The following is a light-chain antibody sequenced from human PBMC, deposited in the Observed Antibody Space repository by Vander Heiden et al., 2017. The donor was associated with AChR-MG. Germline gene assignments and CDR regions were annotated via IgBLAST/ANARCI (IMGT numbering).Light chain of an antibody. CDR1: SSDVANYYL. V-gene: IGLV2-23*02. CDR3: CSYAGTSTWV. CDR2: EVT. Sequence: QSALTQPASVSGSPGQSITISCTVSSSDVANYYLVSWYQQHPDKAPKLMIYEVTKRPSEVSNRFSGSKSGNTASLTISGLQAEDEADYYCCSYAGTSTWVFGGGTKLTVL. J-gene: IGLJ3*02.